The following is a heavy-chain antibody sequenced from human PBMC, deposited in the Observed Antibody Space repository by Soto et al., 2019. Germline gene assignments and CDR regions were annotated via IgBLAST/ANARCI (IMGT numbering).Heavy chain of an antibody. D-gene: IGHD5-12*01. Sequence: GGSLRLSCAASGFTFSSYGMHWVRQAPGKGLEWVAVIWYDGSNKYYADSVKGRFTISRDNSKNTLYLQMNSLRAEDTAVYYCARNEYSGYGPLGYWGQGTLVTVSS. CDR2: IWYDGSNK. CDR3: ARNEYSGYGPLGY. CDR1: GFTFSSYG. V-gene: IGHV3-33*01. J-gene: IGHJ4*02.